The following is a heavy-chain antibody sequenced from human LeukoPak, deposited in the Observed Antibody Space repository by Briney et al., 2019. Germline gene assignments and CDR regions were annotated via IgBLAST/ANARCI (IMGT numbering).Heavy chain of an antibody. V-gene: IGHV3-21*01. CDR1: GFTFSTYS. Sequence: GGSLRLSCAASGFTFSTYSMNWVRQTPGKGLEWVSSTSSDSKYKFYADSLKGRFTISRDNAKNSLYLQMISLRAEDTAAYYCARVAFGLYVMVVWGQGTTVTVSS. CDR3: ARVAFGLYVMVV. CDR2: TSSDSKYK. J-gene: IGHJ6*02. D-gene: IGHD3/OR15-3a*01.